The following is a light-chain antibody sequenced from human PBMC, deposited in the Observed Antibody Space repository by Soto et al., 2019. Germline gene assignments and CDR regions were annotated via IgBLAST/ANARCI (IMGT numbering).Light chain of an antibody. CDR3: QQANSFPIT. Sequence: DIQMTQSRSSVSSSVGDRVTISCRASQDVGKWLAWYQQKPGKAPTLLIHGASSLQSGVPSRYSGSGHGTDFTLTISSLQPEDFATYYCQQANSFPITFGQGTRLE. CDR2: GAS. CDR1: QDVGKW. V-gene: IGKV1-12*01. J-gene: IGKJ5*01.